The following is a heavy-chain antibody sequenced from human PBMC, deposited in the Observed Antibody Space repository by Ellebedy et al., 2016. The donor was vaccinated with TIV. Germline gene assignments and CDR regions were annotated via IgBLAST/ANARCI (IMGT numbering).Heavy chain of an antibody. D-gene: IGHD3-3*01. Sequence: GESLKISXAASGFTFSNYWMSWVRQAPGKGLEWVANMKQDGSEKYYVDSVKGRFTISRDNAKNSLYLQMNSLRAEDTAVYYCAIDLWNEPPSPMENWGQGTLVTVSS. V-gene: IGHV3-7*03. CDR1: GFTFSNYW. CDR3: AIDLWNEPPSPMEN. J-gene: IGHJ4*02. CDR2: MKQDGSEK.